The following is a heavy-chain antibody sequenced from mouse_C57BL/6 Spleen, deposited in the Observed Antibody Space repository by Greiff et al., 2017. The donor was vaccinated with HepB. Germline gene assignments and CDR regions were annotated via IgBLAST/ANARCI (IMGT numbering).Heavy chain of an antibody. V-gene: IGHV1-64*01. CDR2: IHPNSGST. D-gene: IGHD2-5*01. Sequence: VKLQESGAELVKPGASVKLSCKASGYTFTSYWMHWVKQRPGQGLEWIGMIHPNSGSTNYNEKFKSTATLTVDKSSSTAYMQLSSLTSEDSAVYYCARLDSYYSNVFDYWGQGTTLTDSS. J-gene: IGHJ2*01. CDR1: GYTFTSYW. CDR3: ARLDSYYSNVFDY.